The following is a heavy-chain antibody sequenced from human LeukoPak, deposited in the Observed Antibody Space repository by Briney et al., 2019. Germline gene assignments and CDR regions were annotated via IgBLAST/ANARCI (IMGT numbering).Heavy chain of an antibody. Sequence: PGGSLRLSCAASGFTFSTYAMSWVRQAPGKGLEWVSGISGSGATTYYADSAKGRFTISRDNSKNTLYVHMNSLRAEDTAVYYCAKSAGIIRRDAFDIWGQGTMVTVSS. CDR3: AKSAGIIRRDAFDI. V-gene: IGHV3-23*01. CDR1: GFTFSTYA. CDR2: ISGSGATT. J-gene: IGHJ3*02. D-gene: IGHD3-10*01.